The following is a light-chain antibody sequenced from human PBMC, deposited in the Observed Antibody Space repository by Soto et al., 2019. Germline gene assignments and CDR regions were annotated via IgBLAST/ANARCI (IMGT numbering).Light chain of an antibody. CDR2: QDS. CDR3: QAWDSGAVVV. V-gene: IGLV3-1*01. CDR1: KLGDKY. Sequence: SYELTQPPSVSVSPGQTASITCSGDKLGDKYACWYQQKPGQSPVLVIYQDSKRPSGIPERFSGSNSGNTATLTISGTQAMDEDDYCCQAWDSGAVVVFGGGTKLTVL. J-gene: IGLJ2*01.